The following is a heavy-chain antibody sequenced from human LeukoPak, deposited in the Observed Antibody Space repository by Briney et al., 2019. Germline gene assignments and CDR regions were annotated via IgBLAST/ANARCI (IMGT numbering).Heavy chain of an antibody. J-gene: IGHJ4*02. CDR3: ARDYCGGDCYSSDY. CDR1: GFTVSSNY. V-gene: IGHV3-53*01. CDR2: IYSGGTT. D-gene: IGHD2-21*02. Sequence: GGSLRLSCAASGFTVSSNYMSWVRQAPGKGLEWVSVIYSGGTTYYADSVKGRFTISRDNSKNTLYLQMNSLRAEDTAVYYCARDYCGGDCYSSDYWGQGTLVTVSS.